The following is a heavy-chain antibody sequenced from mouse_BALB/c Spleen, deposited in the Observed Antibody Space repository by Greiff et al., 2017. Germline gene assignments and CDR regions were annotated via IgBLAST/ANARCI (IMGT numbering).Heavy chain of an antibody. Sequence: VQLQQSGAELVKPGASVKLSCTASGFNIKDTYMHWVKQRPEQGLEWIGRIDPANGNTKYDPKFQGKATITADTSSNTAYLQLSSLTSEDTAVYYCARSGITTDYAMDYWGQGTSGTVSS. V-gene: IGHV14-3*02. CDR1: GFNIKDTY. J-gene: IGHJ4*01. D-gene: IGHD2-4*01. CDR2: IDPANGNT. CDR3: ARSGITTDYAMDY.